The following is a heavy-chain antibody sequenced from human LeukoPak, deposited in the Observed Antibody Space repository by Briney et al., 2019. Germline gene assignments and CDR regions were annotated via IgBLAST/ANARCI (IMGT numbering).Heavy chain of an antibody. CDR3: ARGGIVGGTTHLAFDY. J-gene: IGHJ4*02. Sequence: GGSLRLSCAASGFTFSGYWMHWVRQAPGKGPVWVSRINTDGSSANYADSVKGRFTISRDNAKNTLYLQMNSLRAEDTAVYYCARGGIVGGTTHLAFDYWGQGTLVTVSS. CDR2: INTDGSSA. V-gene: IGHV3-74*01. D-gene: IGHD1-26*01. CDR1: GFTFSGYW.